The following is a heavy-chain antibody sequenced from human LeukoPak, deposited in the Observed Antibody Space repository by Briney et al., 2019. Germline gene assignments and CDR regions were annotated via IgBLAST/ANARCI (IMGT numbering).Heavy chain of an antibody. CDR2: ISSSSSYI. J-gene: IGHJ3*02. V-gene: IGHV3-21*01. CDR1: GFTFSSYS. CDR3: ARDDGSVATVGAFDI. D-gene: IGHD5-12*01. Sequence: GGSLRLSCAASGFTFSSYSMNWVRQAPGKGLEWVSSISSSSSYIYYADSVKGRFTISRDNAKNSLYLQMNSLRAEDTAVYYCARDDGSVATVGAFDIWGQGTMVTVSS.